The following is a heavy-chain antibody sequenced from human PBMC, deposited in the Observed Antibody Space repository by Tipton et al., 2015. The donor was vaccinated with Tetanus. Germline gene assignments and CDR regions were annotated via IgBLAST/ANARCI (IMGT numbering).Heavy chain of an antibody. CDR1: GDSLVRGGYY. D-gene: IGHD4-17*01. Sequence: TLSLTCTVSGDSLVRGGYYWTWIRHLPGKGIEWIGYIYHTGAAHYNPSLKSRVTLSADMSKNQFFLKMISMTAADTAVYFCARVIRRSMIGYGVFDSWGQGTLVAVSS. CDR3: ARVIRRSMIGYGVFDS. CDR2: IYHTGAA. J-gene: IGHJ4*02. V-gene: IGHV4-31*03.